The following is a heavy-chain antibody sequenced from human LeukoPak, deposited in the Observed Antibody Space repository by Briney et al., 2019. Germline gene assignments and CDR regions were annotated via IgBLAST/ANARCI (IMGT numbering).Heavy chain of an antibody. D-gene: IGHD1-26*01. CDR1: GFTFSSYA. V-gene: IGHV3-23*01. J-gene: IGHJ3*02. CDR3: ARGGSYLSAFDI. Sequence: GGSLRLSCAASGFTFSSYAMSWVRQAPGKGLEWVSDISGSGGSTYYADSVKGRFTISRDNSKNTLYLRMNSLRAEDTAVYYCARGGSYLSAFDIWGQGTMVTVSS. CDR2: ISGSGGST.